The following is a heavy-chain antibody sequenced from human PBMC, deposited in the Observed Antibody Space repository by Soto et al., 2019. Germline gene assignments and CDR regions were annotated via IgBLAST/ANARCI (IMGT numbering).Heavy chain of an antibody. J-gene: IGHJ4*02. D-gene: IGHD4-17*01. CDR1: GFSFSNYA. V-gene: IGHV3-23*01. CDR2: FSAGGRA. CDR3: AKESMPEHYGDTLFDY. Sequence: EVQLLESGGGLVQPGGSLRLSCEASGFSFSNYALGWVRQSPGKGLEWASTFSAGGRAYYADSVKGRFTIAKDTSKNTLHLQASSLRAEDTAVYYCAKESMPEHYGDTLFDYWGQGTRVTVSS.